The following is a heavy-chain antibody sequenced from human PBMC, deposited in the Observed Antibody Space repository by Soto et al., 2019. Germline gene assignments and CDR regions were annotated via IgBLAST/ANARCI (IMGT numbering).Heavy chain of an antibody. Sequence: SVKVSCKTSGFTFTSSAIQWVRQARGQRLEWIGWIVVGSDNTNYAQKFQERVTITRDLSTNTIYMDLSGLRSDDTAVYYCAASPSSWQKYYYGATDVWG. CDR1: GFTFTSSA. CDR3: AASPSSWQKYYYGATDV. J-gene: IGHJ6*02. V-gene: IGHV1-58*02. CDR2: IVVGSDNT.